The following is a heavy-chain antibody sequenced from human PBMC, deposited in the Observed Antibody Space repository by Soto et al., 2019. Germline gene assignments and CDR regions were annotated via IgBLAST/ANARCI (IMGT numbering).Heavy chain of an antibody. CDR1: GYTFTSYG. D-gene: IGHD3-16*01. V-gene: IGHV1-18*01. Sequence: ASGKVSCKASGYTFTSYGISWVRQAPGQGLEWMGWISAYNGNTNYAQKLQGRVTMTTDTSTSTAYMELRSLRSNDTAIYYCAMVDVYVAPSPQDVWGQGTTVTVSS. CDR2: ISAYNGNT. CDR3: AMVDVYVAPSPQDV. J-gene: IGHJ6*02.